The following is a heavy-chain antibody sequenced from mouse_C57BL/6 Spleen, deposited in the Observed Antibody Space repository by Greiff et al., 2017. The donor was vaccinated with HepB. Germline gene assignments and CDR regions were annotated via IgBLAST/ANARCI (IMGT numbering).Heavy chain of an antibody. CDR2: ISDGGSYT. J-gene: IGHJ4*01. D-gene: IGHD2-4*01. CDR1: GFTFSSYA. V-gene: IGHV5-4*01. CDR3: ARDSASGLRRDAMDY. Sequence: EVKLMESGGGLVKPGGSLKLSCAASGFTFSSYAMSWVRQTPEKRLEWVATISDGGSYTYYPDNVKGRFTISRDNAKNNLYLQMSHLKSEDTAMYYCARDSASGLRRDAMDYWGQGTSVTVSS.